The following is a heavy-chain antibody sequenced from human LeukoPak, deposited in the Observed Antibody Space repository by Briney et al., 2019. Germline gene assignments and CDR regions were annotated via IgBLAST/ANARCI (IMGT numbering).Heavy chain of an antibody. Sequence: GESLKISCKGSGSSFPTYWIGWVRQMPGKGLEWMGIIYPGDSDTRYSPSFQGQVTISADKSISTAYLQWSSLKASDTAMYYCARQYDSSGYYFSSAEYFQHWGQGTLVTVSS. D-gene: IGHD3-22*01. CDR2: IYPGDSDT. V-gene: IGHV5-51*01. CDR1: GSSFPTYW. CDR3: ARQYDSSGYYFSSAEYFQH. J-gene: IGHJ1*01.